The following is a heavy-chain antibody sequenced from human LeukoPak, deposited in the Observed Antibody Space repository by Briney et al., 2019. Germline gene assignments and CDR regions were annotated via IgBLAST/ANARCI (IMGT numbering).Heavy chain of an antibody. CDR2: ISSSGSTI. Sequence: KPGGSLRLSCAASGFTFSDYYMSWIRQAPGKGLEWVSYISSSGSTIYYADSVKGRFTISRDNAKNSLYLQMNSLRAEDTAVYYCATEWGDDSYDSYNDYWGQGTLVTVSS. D-gene: IGHD3-22*01. CDR3: ATEWGDDSYDSYNDY. V-gene: IGHV3-11*01. J-gene: IGHJ4*02. CDR1: GFTFSDYY.